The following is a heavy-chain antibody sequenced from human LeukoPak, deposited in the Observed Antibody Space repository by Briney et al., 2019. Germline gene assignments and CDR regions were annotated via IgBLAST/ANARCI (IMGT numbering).Heavy chain of an antibody. CDR1: GGTFSSYA. Sequence: LKVSCKASGGTFSSYAISWVRQAPGHGLEWMGGIIPIFGIANPAQKFQGRVTITADESTSTAYMEPSSLRSEDTAVYYCARVHRVFDILTGYYDYWGQGTLVTVS. CDR3: ARVHRVFDILTGYYDY. D-gene: IGHD3-9*01. V-gene: IGHV1-69*01. J-gene: IGHJ4*02. CDR2: IIPIFGIA.